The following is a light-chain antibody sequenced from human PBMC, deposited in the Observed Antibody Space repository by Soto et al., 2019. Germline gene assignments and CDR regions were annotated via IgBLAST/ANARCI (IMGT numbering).Light chain of an antibody. CDR2: DVT. V-gene: IGLV2-14*01. CDR1: SSDVGAYNS. J-gene: IGLJ1*01. CDR3: SSFTSYITDV. Sequence: QSALTQPASVSGSPGQSITISCTGTSSDVGAYNSVSWYRQDPGKAPKLIIYDVTNRPSAVSNRFSGSKSGNTASLTISGLQAEDEADYYCSSFTSYITDVFGTGTKVTVL.